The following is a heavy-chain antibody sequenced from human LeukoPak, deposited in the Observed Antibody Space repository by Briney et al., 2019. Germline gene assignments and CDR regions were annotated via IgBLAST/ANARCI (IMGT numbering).Heavy chain of an antibody. CDR3: ASLVRGYSYGYHYYYMDV. Sequence: ASVKVSCKASGYTFTSYDINWVRQATGQGLEWMGWMNPNSGNTGYAQKFQGRVTMTRNTSISTAYMEQSSLRSEDTAVYYCASLVRGYSYGYHYYYMDVWGKGTTVTVSS. V-gene: IGHV1-8*01. D-gene: IGHD5-18*01. CDR2: MNPNSGNT. CDR1: GYTFTSYD. J-gene: IGHJ6*03.